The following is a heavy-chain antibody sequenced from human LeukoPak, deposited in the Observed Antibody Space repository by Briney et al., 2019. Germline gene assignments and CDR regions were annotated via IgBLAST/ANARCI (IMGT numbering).Heavy chain of an antibody. D-gene: IGHD6-13*01. J-gene: IGHJ4*02. CDR2: ISGDGGST. CDR1: GFSFDTYG. Sequence: GGSLRLSCAASGFSFDTYGMTWVRQAPGKGLEWVSAISGDGGSTYYAVSVKGRFTISRDNSKNTLYLQMNGLRAEDTAVYYCTLGSLYSSSWYGDYWGQGTLVTVSS. V-gene: IGHV3-23*01. CDR3: TLGSLYSSSWYGDY.